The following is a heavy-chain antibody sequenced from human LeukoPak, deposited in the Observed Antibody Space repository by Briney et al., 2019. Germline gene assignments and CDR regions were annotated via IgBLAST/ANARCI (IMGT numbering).Heavy chain of an antibody. D-gene: IGHD2-2*01. CDR1: GYTFTGYY. J-gene: IGHJ5*02. CDR3: ARARGDIVVVPAAIWFDP. V-gene: IGHV1-2*02. Sequence: ASVKVSCKASGYTFTGYYMHRVRQAPGQGLEWMGWIKPNNGGTNYAQKFQGRVTMTRDTSISAAYMELSRLRSDDTAVYYRARARGDIVVVPAAIWFDPWGQGTLVTVSS. CDR2: IKPNNGGT.